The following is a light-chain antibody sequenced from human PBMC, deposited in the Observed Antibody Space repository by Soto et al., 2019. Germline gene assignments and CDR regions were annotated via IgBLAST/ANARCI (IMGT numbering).Light chain of an antibody. Sequence: AIQLTQSPSSLSASVGDRVTITCRASQGISTTLAWYQQKPGKAPKVLIYDASSLESVVPSRFSGSGSGTDFTLTISSLQPEDFATYCCQQFNDYPRTFGQGTRLDIK. V-gene: IGKV1D-13*01. J-gene: IGKJ5*01. CDR1: QGISTT. CDR3: QQFNDYPRT. CDR2: DAS.